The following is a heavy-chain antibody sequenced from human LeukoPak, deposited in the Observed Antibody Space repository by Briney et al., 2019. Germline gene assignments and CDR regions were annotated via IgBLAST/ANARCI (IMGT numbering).Heavy chain of an antibody. CDR1: GDSITSNRYS. CDR2: IYSSGST. J-gene: IGHJ3*02. CDR3: ARHHPNPPYCGGDCYRGAFDI. V-gene: IGHV4-39*01. Sequence: PSETLSLTCTVSGDSITSNRYSWGWIRQPPGKGLEWIGAIYSSGSTYYNPSLQSRVTISVDTSKNQFSLRLSSVTAADTAVYYCARHHPNPPYCGGDCYRGAFDIWGQGTMVTVSS. D-gene: IGHD2-21*02.